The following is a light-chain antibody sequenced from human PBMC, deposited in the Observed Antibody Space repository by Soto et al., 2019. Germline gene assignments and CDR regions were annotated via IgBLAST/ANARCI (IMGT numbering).Light chain of an antibody. CDR1: SSNIGGNT. V-gene: IGLV1-44*01. Sequence: QSVLTQPPSASGTPGQRVTISCSGSSSNIGGNTVNWYQQFPGTAPKLLIYRNNERPSGVPDQFSGSKSGTSASLAISGLHSEDEADYFCSAWDDGLSGRVVFGGGTQLTVL. J-gene: IGLJ2*01. CDR3: SAWDDGLSGRVV. CDR2: RNN.